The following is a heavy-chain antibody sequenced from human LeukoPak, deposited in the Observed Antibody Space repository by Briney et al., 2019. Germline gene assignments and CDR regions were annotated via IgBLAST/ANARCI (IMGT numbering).Heavy chain of an antibody. Sequence: ASVKVSCKASGGTFSSYAISWVRQAPGQGLEWMGGIIPIFGTANYAQKFQGRVTITTDESTSTAYMELSSLRSEDTAVYYCARDPPMDLVELGPTDYWGQGTLVTVSS. V-gene: IGHV1-69*05. CDR2: IIPIFGTA. CDR3: ARDPPMDLVELGPTDY. CDR1: GGTFSSYA. D-gene: IGHD1-7*01. J-gene: IGHJ4*02.